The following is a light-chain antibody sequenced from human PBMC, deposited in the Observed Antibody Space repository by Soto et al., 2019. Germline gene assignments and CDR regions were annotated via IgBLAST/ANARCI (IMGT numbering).Light chain of an antibody. Sequence: QSVLTQPPSASGTPGQRVTISCSGSSSNIGSNYVYWYQQLPGTAPKLLIYSNNQRPSGVPDRFSGSKSGTLASLAISGLRSEDEADYYCAAWDDSLSVLFGGGTKLTVL. CDR2: SNN. CDR3: AAWDDSLSVL. CDR1: SSNIGSNY. J-gene: IGLJ3*02. V-gene: IGLV1-47*02.